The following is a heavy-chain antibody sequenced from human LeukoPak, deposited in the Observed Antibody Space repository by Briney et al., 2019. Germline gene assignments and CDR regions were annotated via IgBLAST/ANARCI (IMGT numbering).Heavy chain of an antibody. V-gene: IGHV3-23*01. CDR1: GFTFSSYG. Sequence: GGTLRLSCAASGFTFSSYGMNWVRQAPGKGLEWVSAISGSGGSTYYADSVKGRFTISRDNSKNTLYLQMNSLRAEDTAVYYCAKSKAAAGTSPFHPYYYYMDVWGKGTTVTVSS. CDR3: AKSKAAAGTSPFHPYYYYMDV. D-gene: IGHD6-13*01. J-gene: IGHJ6*03. CDR2: ISGSGGST.